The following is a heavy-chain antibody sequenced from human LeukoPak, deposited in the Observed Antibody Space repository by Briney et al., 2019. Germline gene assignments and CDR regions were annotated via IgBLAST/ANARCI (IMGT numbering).Heavy chain of an antibody. CDR1: GFTFDDHG. Sequence: GGSLRLSCIASGFTFDDHGVSWVRQAPGKGLEWVSNINWNGGSTGYVDSVKGRLTISRDNGKNSLYLQMNSLRVEDTAFYYCARDVSWGTSYFDYWGQGILVTVSS. CDR2: INWNGGST. D-gene: IGHD1-1*01. V-gene: IGHV3-20*04. CDR3: ARDVSWGTSYFDY. J-gene: IGHJ4*02.